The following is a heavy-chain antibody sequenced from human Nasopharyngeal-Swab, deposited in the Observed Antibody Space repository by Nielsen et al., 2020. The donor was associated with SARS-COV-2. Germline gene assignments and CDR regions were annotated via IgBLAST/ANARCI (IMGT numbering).Heavy chain of an antibody. CDR2: ISGSGGTI. J-gene: IGHJ4*02. V-gene: IGHV3-11*04. D-gene: IGHD4/OR15-4a*01. CDR3: AKDRANCDFDY. Sequence: GGSLRLSCAASGFTFSDYYMSWIRQAPGKGLEYISYISGSGGTIYYGASMKGRFTISRDNAKNSLYLQMNRLRAEDTAVYYCAKDRANCDFDYWGQGTLVTVSS. CDR1: GFTFSDYY.